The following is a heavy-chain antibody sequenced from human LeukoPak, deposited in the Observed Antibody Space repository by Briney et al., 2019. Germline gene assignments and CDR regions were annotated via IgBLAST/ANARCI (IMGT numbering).Heavy chain of an antibody. CDR2: INHSGST. Sequence: PSETLSLTCAVYGGSFSGYYWSWIRQPPGRGLEWIGEINHSGSTNYNPSLKSRVTISVDTSKNQFSLKLSSVTAADTAVYYCARGPVVPAAVGVRNTQGDYYYMDVWGKGTTVTVSS. D-gene: IGHD2-2*01. V-gene: IGHV4-34*01. CDR3: ARGPVVPAAVGVRNTQGDYYYMDV. J-gene: IGHJ6*03. CDR1: GGSFSGYY.